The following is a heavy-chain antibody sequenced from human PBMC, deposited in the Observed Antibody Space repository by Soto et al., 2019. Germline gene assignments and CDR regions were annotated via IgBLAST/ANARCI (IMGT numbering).Heavy chain of an antibody. Sequence: SETLSLTFAVSGDSIIGTHWWSWVRRPPGKGLEFIGETHHSRGTNYNPSLRSRVTMSLDKSKNQLSLILYSVTAADTGVYYCARYSAASGTYYFNYWGQGTLVT. CDR3: ARYSAASGTYYFNY. D-gene: IGHD6-13*01. V-gene: IGHV4-4*02. CDR1: GDSIIGTHW. CDR2: THHSRGT. J-gene: IGHJ4*01.